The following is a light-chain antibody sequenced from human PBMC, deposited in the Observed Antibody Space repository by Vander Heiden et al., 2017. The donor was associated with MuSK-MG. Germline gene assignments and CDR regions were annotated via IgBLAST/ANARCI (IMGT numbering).Light chain of an antibody. CDR2: AAS. CDR1: QGISKY. V-gene: IGKV1-39*01. Sequence: DLQITQSPSSLSASVGDRVTITCRASQGISKYLDWYQQKPGKAPKLLIHAASSLQSGVPSKFSGSGSGTDFTLTISSLQPEDFANYFCQQCKANPHNFGEGTTVEIK. J-gene: IGKJ2*01. CDR3: QQCKANPHN.